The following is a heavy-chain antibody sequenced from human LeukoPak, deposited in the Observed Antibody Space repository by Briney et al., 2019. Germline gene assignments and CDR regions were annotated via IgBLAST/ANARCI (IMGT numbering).Heavy chain of an antibody. Sequence: KSSETLSLTCTVSGGSISSYYWSWIRQPPGKGLEWIGYIYYSGSTDYNPSLKSRVTISVDTSRNQFSLRLSSVTAADTAVYYCARGSGGNYVAFDIWGQGTMVTVSS. CDR3: ARGSGGNYVAFDI. V-gene: IGHV4-59*01. CDR2: IYYSGST. CDR1: GGSISSYY. J-gene: IGHJ3*02. D-gene: IGHD4-23*01.